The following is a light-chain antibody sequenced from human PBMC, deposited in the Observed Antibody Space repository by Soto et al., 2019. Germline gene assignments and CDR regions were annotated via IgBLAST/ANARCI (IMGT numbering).Light chain of an antibody. CDR1: SSNLGAGYD. Sequence: QSVLTQPPSVCGAPGQRVTISCTGNSSNLGAGYDVHWYQQLPGAAPKLVIFGNRNRPSGVPERFSASKSGTSASLAISGLQSEDEADYYCASWDDTLQGRVFGGGTKLTVL. J-gene: IGLJ3*02. CDR3: ASWDDTLQGRV. CDR2: GNR. V-gene: IGLV1-40*01.